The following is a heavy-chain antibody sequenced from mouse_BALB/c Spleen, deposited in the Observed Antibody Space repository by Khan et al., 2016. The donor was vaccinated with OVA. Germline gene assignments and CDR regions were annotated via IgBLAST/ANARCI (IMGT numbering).Heavy chain of an antibody. CDR2: IYPGSGNT. V-gene: IGHV1-84*02. CDR3: ARGNYYSSTSWFGY. CDR1: GYIFTDYY. J-gene: IGHJ3*01. Sequence: LQQSGPELVKPGASVKISCKASGYIFTDYYINWVKQKPGQGLEWIGWIYPGSGNTKYNENFKGKATLTVDTSSSTAYMHLSSLTSEDTAVYFCARGNYYSSTSWFGYWGQGTLVTVST. D-gene: IGHD1-1*01.